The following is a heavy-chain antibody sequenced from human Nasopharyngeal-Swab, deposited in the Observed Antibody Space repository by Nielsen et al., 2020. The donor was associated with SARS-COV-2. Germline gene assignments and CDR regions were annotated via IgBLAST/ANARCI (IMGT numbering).Heavy chain of an antibody. CDR2: IRSKAYGGTT. V-gene: IGHV3-49*02. D-gene: IGHD3-9*01. J-gene: IGHJ6*02. Sequence: WIRQPPGKGLEWVGFIRSKAYGGTTEYAASVKGRFTISRDDSKSIAYLQMNSLKTEDTAVYYCTRDYFGYYDTLTGYSTHYYYYYGMDVWGQGTTVTVSS. CDR3: TRDYFGYYDTLTGYSTHYYYYYGMDV.